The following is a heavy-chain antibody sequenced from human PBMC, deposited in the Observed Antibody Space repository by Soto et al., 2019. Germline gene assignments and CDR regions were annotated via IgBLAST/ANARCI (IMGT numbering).Heavy chain of an antibody. CDR1: GFTFSSYA. Sequence: QVQLVESGGGVVQPGRSLRLSCAASGFTFSSYAMHWVRQAPGKGLEWVAVISYDGSNKYYADSVKGRFTISRDNSKNTLYLQMNSLRAEDTAVYYCAREYSSSSYGMDVWGQRTAVTVSS. J-gene: IGHJ6*02. V-gene: IGHV3-30-3*01. CDR3: AREYSSSSYGMDV. D-gene: IGHD6-6*01. CDR2: ISYDGSNK.